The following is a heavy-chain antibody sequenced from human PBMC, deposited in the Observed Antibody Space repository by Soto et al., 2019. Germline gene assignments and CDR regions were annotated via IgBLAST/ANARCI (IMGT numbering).Heavy chain of an antibody. CDR1: GFTFSNYC. D-gene: IGHD2-2*01. V-gene: IGHV3-74*01. Sequence: EVQLVESGGGLVQPGGSLRLSCVASGFTFSNYCMHWVRQAPGKGLVWASRIKFDGSITSHADSVKGRFAISRDNARNKVHLQMDSLRAEDTGVYYCARGVRNYYGVDVWGQGTTVTVSS. J-gene: IGHJ6*02. CDR3: ARGVRNYYGVDV. CDR2: IKFDGSIT.